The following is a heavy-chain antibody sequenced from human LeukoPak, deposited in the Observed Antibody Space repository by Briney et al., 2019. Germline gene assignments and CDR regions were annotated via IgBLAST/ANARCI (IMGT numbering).Heavy chain of an antibody. CDR2: IYPGDSDT. J-gene: IGHJ5*02. CDR3: ARLPRYSSSHPWFDP. CDR1: GYSFSSYW. D-gene: IGHD6-13*01. Sequence: GESLKISCKGSGYSFSSYWIGWVRQMPGKGLEWMGIIYPGDSDTRYSPSFQGQVTISADKSISTAYLQWSSLKASDTAMYYCARLPRYSSSHPWFDPWGQGTLVTVSS. V-gene: IGHV5-51*01.